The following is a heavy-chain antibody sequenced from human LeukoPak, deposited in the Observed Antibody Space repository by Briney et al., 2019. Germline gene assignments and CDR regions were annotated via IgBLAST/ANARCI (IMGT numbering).Heavy chain of an antibody. CDR1: GGSISSSSYY. J-gene: IGHJ4*02. CDR2: IYYSGST. Sequence: PSETLSLTCTVSGGSISSSSYYWGWIRQPPGTGLEWIGSIYYSGSTYYNPSLKSRVTISVDTSKNQFSLKLSSVTAADTAVYYCARALYDYVWGSYRSPPFDYWGQGTLVTVSS. V-gene: IGHV4-39*07. CDR3: ARALYDYVWGSYRSPPFDY. D-gene: IGHD3-16*02.